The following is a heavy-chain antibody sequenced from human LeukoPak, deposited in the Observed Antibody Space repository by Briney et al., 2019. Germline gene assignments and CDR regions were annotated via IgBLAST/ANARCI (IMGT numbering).Heavy chain of an antibody. D-gene: IGHD2-2*01. J-gene: IGHJ5*02. V-gene: IGHV4-38-2*02. CDR3: ARGYQLLDFNWFDP. Sequence: SETLSLTCTVSGYSISSGYYWGWIRQPPGKGLEWIGSIYHSGSTYYNPSLKSRVTISVDTSKNQFSLKLSSVTAADTAVYYCARGYQLLDFNWFDPWGQGTLVTVSS. CDR2: IYHSGST. CDR1: GYSISSGYY.